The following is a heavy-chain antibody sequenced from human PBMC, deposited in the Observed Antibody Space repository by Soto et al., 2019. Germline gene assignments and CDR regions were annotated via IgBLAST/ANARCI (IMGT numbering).Heavy chain of an antibody. Sequence: QVQLVESVGGVVQPGRSLRLSCAASGFTFSSYGMHWVRQAPGKGLEWVAVISYDGSNKYYADSVKGRFTISRDNSKNTLYLQMNSLRAEDTAVYYCAKDYGRQLVGGGFDYYYGMDVWGQGTTVTVSS. CDR3: AKDYGRQLVGGGFDYYYGMDV. CDR1: GFTFSSYG. J-gene: IGHJ6*02. CDR2: ISYDGSNK. V-gene: IGHV3-30*18. D-gene: IGHD6-6*01.